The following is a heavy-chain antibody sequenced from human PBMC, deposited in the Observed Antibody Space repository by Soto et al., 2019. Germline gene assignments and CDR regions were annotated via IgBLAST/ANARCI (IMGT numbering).Heavy chain of an antibody. V-gene: IGHV3-48*01. D-gene: IGHD6-25*01. CDR1: GLTFSSYS. Sequence: PGWSLRLSCAASGLTFSSYSMNWVRQAPGKGLEWVSYISSSGTTMYYADSVKGRFTISRDSAKNSLCLQMNSLRAEDTAVYYCARGAETGYSGVDYWGQGTLVTVSS. CDR2: ISSSGTTM. CDR3: ARGAETGYSGVDY. J-gene: IGHJ4*02.